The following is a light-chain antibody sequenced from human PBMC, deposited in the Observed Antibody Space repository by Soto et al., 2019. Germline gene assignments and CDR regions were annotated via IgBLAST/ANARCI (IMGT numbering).Light chain of an antibody. V-gene: IGLV2-14*01. CDR1: SSDVGGYNY. J-gene: IGLJ1*01. Sequence: QPVLTQPASVSGSPGQSITISCTGTSSDVGGYNYVSWYQQHPGKAPKLMIYEVSNRPSGVSNRFSGSKSGNTASLTISGLQAEDEADYDCRSYTSSSIDYVFGTGTKLTVL. CDR3: RSYTSSSIDYV. CDR2: EVS.